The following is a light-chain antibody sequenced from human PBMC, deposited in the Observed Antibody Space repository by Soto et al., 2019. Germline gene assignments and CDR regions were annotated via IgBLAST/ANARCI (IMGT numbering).Light chain of an antibody. V-gene: IGKV1-39*01. CDR1: QNINNF. CDR2: IAS. Sequence: DIQMTQSPTSLYASVGDRVTITCRASQNINNFLNWYPQKSGKAPKLLIYIASTLESGVPSRFSGSGSGTDFPLTISSLQPEDFATYYCQQSYSTPRTFGQGTKVDVK. J-gene: IGKJ1*01. CDR3: QQSYSTPRT.